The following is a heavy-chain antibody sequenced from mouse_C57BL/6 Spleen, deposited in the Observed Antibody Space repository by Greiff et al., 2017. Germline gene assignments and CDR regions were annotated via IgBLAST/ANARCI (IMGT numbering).Heavy chain of an antibody. CDR1: GFSLTSYG. CDR2: IWSGGST. D-gene: IGHD2-1*01. CDR3: AILYGNWGYFDV. V-gene: IGHV2-4*01. Sequence: VQLQQSGPGLVQPSQSLSITCTVSGFSLTSYGVHWVRQPPGKGLEWLGVIWSGGSTDYTAAFISRLSISKDNSKSQVFFKMNSLQADDTAIYYCAILYGNWGYFDVWGTGTTVTVSS. J-gene: IGHJ1*03.